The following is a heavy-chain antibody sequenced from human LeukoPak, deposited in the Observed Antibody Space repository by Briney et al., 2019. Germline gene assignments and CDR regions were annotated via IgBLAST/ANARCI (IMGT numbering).Heavy chain of an antibody. CDR3: ARDGDSSGYYSFDY. V-gene: IGHV3-21*01. CDR2: ISSSSSYI. CDR1: GFTFSSYS. Sequence: GGSLRLSCAASGFTFSSYSMNWVRQAPGKGLEWVSSISSSSSYIYYADSVKGRFTISRDNAKNSLYLQMNSPRAEDTAVYYCARDGDSSGYYSFDYWGQGTLVTVSS. D-gene: IGHD3-22*01. J-gene: IGHJ4*02.